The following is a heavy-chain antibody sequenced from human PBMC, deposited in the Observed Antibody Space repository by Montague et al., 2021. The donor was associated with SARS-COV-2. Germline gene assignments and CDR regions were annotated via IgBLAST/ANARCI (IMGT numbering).Heavy chain of an antibody. CDR1: GGSISSSSYY. CDR3: ARHFFSAGAEEAGWFDP. J-gene: IGHJ5*02. V-gene: IGHV4-39*01. Sequence: ETLSLTCTVSGGSISSSSYYWGWIRQPPGKGLEWIGSIYYSGSTYYNPSLKSRVTISVDTSKNQFSLKLSSATAADTAVYYCARHFFSAGAEEAGWFDPWGQGTLVTVSS. CDR2: IYYSGST. D-gene: IGHD1-26*01.